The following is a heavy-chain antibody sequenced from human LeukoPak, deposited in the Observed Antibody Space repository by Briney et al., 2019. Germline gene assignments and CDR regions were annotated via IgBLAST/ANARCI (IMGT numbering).Heavy chain of an antibody. Sequence: GGSLRLSCAASGFTFSSYAMSWVRQAPGKGLEWVSVISGNGGSTDYADSVKGRFTISRDNSKNTLYLQTNSLRAEDTAVYYCAKAVYRITMVQEPLDFWGQGTLVTVSS. CDR1: GFTFSSYA. V-gene: IGHV3-23*01. CDR2: ISGNGGST. J-gene: IGHJ4*02. CDR3: AKAVYRITMVQEPLDF. D-gene: IGHD3-10*01.